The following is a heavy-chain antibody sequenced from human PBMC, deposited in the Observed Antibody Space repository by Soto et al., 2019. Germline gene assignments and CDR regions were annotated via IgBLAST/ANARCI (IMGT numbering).Heavy chain of an antibody. J-gene: IGHJ4*02. CDR1: GYTFRNFG. Sequence: QIQLLQSGAEVKKPGASVKVTCKASGYTFRNFGISWVRQAPGQGLEWMGWISAYNANANYAQKFQGRLTMTADTSTRTAYMELRSLRSDHTAVYYCARENSYFDYWGQGTLVTVSS. CDR3: ARENSYFDY. V-gene: IGHV1-18*01. CDR2: ISAYNANA.